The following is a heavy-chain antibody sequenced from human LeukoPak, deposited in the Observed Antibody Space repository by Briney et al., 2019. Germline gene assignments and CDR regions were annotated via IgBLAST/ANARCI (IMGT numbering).Heavy chain of an antibody. J-gene: IGHJ4*02. CDR3: ARDQWELLFEDSIDY. CDR1: GYSISSGYY. Sequence: SETLSLTCTVSGYSISSGYYWGWIRQPPGKGLEWIGSIYHSGSTYYNPSLKSRVTISVDTSKNQFSLKLSSVTAADTAVYYCARDQWELLFEDSIDYWGQGTLVTVSS. CDR2: IYHSGST. V-gene: IGHV4-38-2*02. D-gene: IGHD1-26*01.